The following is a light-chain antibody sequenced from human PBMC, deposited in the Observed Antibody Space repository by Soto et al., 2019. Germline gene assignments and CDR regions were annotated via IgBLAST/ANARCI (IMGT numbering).Light chain of an antibody. CDR2: TAS. CDR1: QSIRSW. J-gene: IGKJ1*01. Sequence: DIQMTQSPSTLSASVGDTVTITCRAIQSIRSWLAWYQQRPGKAPKLLIHTASTLESGVPSRFSGSGSGTEFTLTISSLQPDDFATYYCQQYNSYDSDSPWTFGQGTKVDIK. CDR3: QQYNSYDSDSPWT. V-gene: IGKV1-5*03.